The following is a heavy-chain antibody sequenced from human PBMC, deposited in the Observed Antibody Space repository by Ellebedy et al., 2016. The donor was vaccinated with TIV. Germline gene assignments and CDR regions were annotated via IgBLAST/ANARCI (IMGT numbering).Heavy chain of an antibody. Sequence: GGSLRLSCAASGFTFSSYAMSWVRQAPGKGLEWVSGISGDSGTIFYADSVKGRFTISRDNSKNTLYLQMNSLRAEDSAVYFCARERRFCGNECYLYYYYGMDVWGQGTTVTVSS. D-gene: IGHD2-21*01. CDR3: ARERRFCGNECYLYYYYGMDV. CDR2: ISGDSGTI. J-gene: IGHJ6*02. CDR1: GFTFSSYA. V-gene: IGHV3-23*01.